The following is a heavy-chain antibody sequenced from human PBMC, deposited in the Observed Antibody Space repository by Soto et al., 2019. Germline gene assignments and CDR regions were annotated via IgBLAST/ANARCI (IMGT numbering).Heavy chain of an antibody. V-gene: IGHV4-38-2*02. J-gene: IGHJ5*02. CDR3: ARDTGSSWKGNNWFNP. D-gene: IGHD6-13*01. Sequence: SETLSLTCAVSGYSISSGYYWGWIRQPPGKGLEWIGNIYHSGSTYYNPSLKSRVTISVDTSKNQFSLKLSSVTAADTAVYYCARDTGSSWKGNNWFNPWGQGTLVTVSS. CDR1: GYSISSGYY. CDR2: IYHSGST.